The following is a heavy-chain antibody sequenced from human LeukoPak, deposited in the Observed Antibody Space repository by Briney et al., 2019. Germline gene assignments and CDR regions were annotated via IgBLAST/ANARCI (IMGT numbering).Heavy chain of an antibody. V-gene: IGHV1-8*01. CDR2: MNPNSGNT. D-gene: IGHD6-19*01. CDR1: GYTFTSYD. CDR3: ACRSRYSSGWSFDS. Sequence: ASVKVSCKASGYTFTSYDINWVRQATGQGLEWMGWMNPNSGNTGYAQKFQGRVTMTRNTSISTAYLQWSNLKASDTAMYYCACRSRYSSGWSFDSWGQGTLVTVSS. J-gene: IGHJ4*02.